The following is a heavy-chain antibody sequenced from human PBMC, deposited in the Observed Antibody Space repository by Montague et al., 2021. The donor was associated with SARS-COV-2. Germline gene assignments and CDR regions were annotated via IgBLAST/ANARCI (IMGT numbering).Heavy chain of an antibody. D-gene: IGHD1-1*01. Sequence: SLRLSCAASGFTVSSDSMSWVRQAPGQGLEWVSVSYSGGTTDYADSVKGRFTISRDNSKNTLYLQMNSLKAEDTAVYYCANDWNHDWYLDLWGRGTLVTVSS. CDR2: SYSGGTT. J-gene: IGHJ2*01. CDR3: ANDWNHDWYLDL. V-gene: IGHV3-66*02. CDR1: GFTVSSDS.